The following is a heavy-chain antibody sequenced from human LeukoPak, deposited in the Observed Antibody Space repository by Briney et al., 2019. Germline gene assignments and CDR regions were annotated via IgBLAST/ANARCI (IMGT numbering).Heavy chain of an antibody. CDR1: GYTFTSYG. V-gene: IGHV1-18*04. D-gene: IGHD5-12*01. CDR2: ISAYNGNT. Sequence: ASVKVSCKASGYTFTSYGISWVRQAPGQGREWMGWISAYNGNTNYAQKLQGRVTMTTDTSTSTAYMELRSLRSDDTAVYYCARVVVVEATITYFDYWGQGTLVTVSS. CDR3: ARVVVVEATITYFDY. J-gene: IGHJ4*02.